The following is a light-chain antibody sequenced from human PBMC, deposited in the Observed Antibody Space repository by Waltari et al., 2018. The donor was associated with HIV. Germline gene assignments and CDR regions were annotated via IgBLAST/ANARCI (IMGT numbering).Light chain of an antibody. J-gene: IGKJ2*01. CDR1: QSLTGNS. Sequence: LVLTQSPGTLSLSPGERATLSCRASQSLTGNSLAWYQQIPGQPPRLLIYGASNSATRVPDRFTAFGSGTDFTLTITELEPADSAIYFCQQHDNSLYTFGRGTRLEI. V-gene: IGKV3-20*01. CDR3: QQHDNSLYT. CDR2: GAS.